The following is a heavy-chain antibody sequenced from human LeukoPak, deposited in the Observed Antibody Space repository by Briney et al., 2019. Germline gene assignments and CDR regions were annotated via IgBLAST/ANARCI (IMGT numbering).Heavy chain of an antibody. D-gene: IGHD3-22*01. CDR3: AKREDSSGYQYYFDY. V-gene: IGHV3-23*01. CDR2: ISGSGGST. CDR1: GFTFSSYG. Sequence: PGGSLRLSCAASGFTFSSYGMSWVRQAPGKGLEWVSAISGSGGSTYYADSVKGRFTISRDNSKSTLYLQMNSLRAEDTAVYYCAKREDSSGYQYYFDYWGQGTLVTVSS. J-gene: IGHJ4*02.